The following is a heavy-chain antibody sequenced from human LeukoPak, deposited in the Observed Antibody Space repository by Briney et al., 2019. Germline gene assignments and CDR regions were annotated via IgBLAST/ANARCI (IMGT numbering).Heavy chain of an antibody. V-gene: IGHV3-23*01. J-gene: IGHJ4*02. Sequence: GGSLRLSCVASRFTFGNYALSWVSQAQGQGLEWVSTISGRAISTYYADSVKGRFTISRDNSKDTLYLQMNSLRTEDTAVYFCAKDRRGYNQPVEYWGQGTLVTVSS. CDR1: RFTFGNYA. CDR2: ISGRAIST. CDR3: AKDRRGYNQPVEY. D-gene: IGHD5-18*01.